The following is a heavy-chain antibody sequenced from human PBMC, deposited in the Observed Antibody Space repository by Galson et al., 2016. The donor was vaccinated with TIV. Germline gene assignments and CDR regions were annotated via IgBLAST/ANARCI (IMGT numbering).Heavy chain of an antibody. CDR1: GYSISSYW. V-gene: IGHV5-51*03. J-gene: IGHJ4*02. Sequence: QSGAEVKKPGESLKISCKASGYSISSYWTAWVRQVPGKGLEWMGIIYPGDSETRYSPSFQGQVTISADKSINTAYLQWTSLKASDTAMYYCAKAPGYSGCSYGYFDSWGQGTLVTVSS. CDR3: AKAPGYSGCSYGYFDS. D-gene: IGHD5-18*01. CDR2: IYPGDSET.